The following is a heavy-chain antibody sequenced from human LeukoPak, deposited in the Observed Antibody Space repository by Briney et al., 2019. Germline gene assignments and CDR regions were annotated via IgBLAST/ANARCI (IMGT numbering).Heavy chain of an antibody. J-gene: IGHJ5*02. V-gene: IGHV3-15*05. D-gene: IGHD2-2*01. CDR1: GFTFSNAW. CDR2: IKSKTDGGTT. Sequence: KTGGSLRLSCAASGFTFSNAWMSWVRQAPGKGLEWVGRIKSKTDGGTTDYAAPVKGRFTISRDNAKNTLYLQMNSLRAEDTAVYYCARDPGSVVCSSTSCYEYNWFDPWGQGTLVTVSS. CDR3: ARDPGSVVCSSTSCYEYNWFDP.